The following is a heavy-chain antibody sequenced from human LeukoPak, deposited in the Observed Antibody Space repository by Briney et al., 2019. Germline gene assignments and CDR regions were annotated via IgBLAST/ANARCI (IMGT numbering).Heavy chain of an antibody. V-gene: IGHV4-39*01. CDR2: IYYSGST. CDR1: GGSFSSSSFY. CDR3: GKQFIPDYGSASSFEY. J-gene: IGHJ4*02. D-gene: IGHD3-10*01. Sequence: SETLSLTCTVSGGSFSSSSFYWGWIRQPPGKGLEWVGSIYYSGSTYCNPSLKGRVTISVDTSKIQFSLKVRSVTAADTAVYYCGKQFIPDYGSASSFEYWGQGTLVTVSS.